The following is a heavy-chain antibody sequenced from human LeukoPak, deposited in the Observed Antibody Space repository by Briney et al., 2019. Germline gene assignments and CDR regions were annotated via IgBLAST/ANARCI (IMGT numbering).Heavy chain of an antibody. D-gene: IGHD2-21*02. V-gene: IGHV3-23*05. J-gene: IGHJ6*03. CDR3: AKGLLTAGSHNCMDV. CDR1: GFTLSSYA. Sequence: GGSLRLSCAASGFTLSSYAMSWVRQAPGRGLEWVSTIDTRGTGTFYAHSVKGRFTISRDNSKNTLFVQMSGLRAEDTAVYYCAKGLLTAGSHNCMDVWGKGTTVTVSS. CDR2: IDTRGTGT.